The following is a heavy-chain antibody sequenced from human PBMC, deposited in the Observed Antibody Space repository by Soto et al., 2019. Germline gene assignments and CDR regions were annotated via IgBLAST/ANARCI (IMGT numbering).Heavy chain of an antibody. CDR1: GGTFNTFA. D-gene: IGHD3-22*01. Sequence: QVQLVQSGAEVKKPGSSVRVSCTASGGTFNTFAIGWVRQAPGQGLEGMGGIIPMCGSTHYAQKFQGRVTITADESTRTFYMDLNSLTSEDTAVYYCARFSPPRGYYAFWGQGTLVTVSS. CDR3: ARFSPPRGYYAF. J-gene: IGHJ4*02. V-gene: IGHV1-69*01. CDR2: IIPMCGST.